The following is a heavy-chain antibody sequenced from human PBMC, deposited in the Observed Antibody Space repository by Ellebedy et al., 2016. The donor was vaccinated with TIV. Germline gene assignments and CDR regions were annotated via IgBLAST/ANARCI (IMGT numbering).Heavy chain of an antibody. Sequence: GGSLRLXXAASGFTFSSYGMHWVRQAPGKGLEWVAVIWYDGSNKYYADSVKGRFTISRDNSKNTLYLQMNSLRAEDTAVYYCAKGEYQLLTNWFDPWGQGTLVTVSS. D-gene: IGHD2-2*01. CDR3: AKGEYQLLTNWFDP. CDR1: GFTFSSYG. J-gene: IGHJ5*02. CDR2: IWYDGSNK. V-gene: IGHV3-33*06.